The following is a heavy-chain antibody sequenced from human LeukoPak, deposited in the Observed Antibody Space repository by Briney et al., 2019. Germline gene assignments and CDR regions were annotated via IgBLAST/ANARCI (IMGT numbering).Heavy chain of an antibody. D-gene: IGHD5-24*01. CDR1: GYSISSGYY. CDR3: TRDRRDGYNYVDI. CDR2: IYHSGST. J-gene: IGHJ4*02. V-gene: IGHV4-38-2*02. Sequence: SETLSLTCAVSGYSISSGYYWGWIRQPPGKGLEWIGSIYHSGSTYYNPSLKSRVTISVDTSKNQFSLKLNSLTPADTAIYYCTRDRRDGYNYVDIWGQGTMVTVSS.